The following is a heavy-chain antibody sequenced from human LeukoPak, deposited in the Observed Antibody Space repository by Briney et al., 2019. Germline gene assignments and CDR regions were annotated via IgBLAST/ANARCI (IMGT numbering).Heavy chain of an antibody. Sequence: SETLSLTCTVSGGSISSYYWSWIRQPPGKGLEWIGYIYYSGSTNYNPSLKSRATISVDTSKNQFSLKLNSVTAADTAVYYCAKRGSNTWSDFDYWGQGTLVTVSS. J-gene: IGHJ4*02. CDR2: IYYSGST. D-gene: IGHD6-13*01. CDR3: AKRGSNTWSDFDY. CDR1: GGSISSYY. V-gene: IGHV4-59*08.